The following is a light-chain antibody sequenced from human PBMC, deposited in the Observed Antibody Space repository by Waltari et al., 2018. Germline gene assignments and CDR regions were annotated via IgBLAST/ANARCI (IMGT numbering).Light chain of an antibody. CDR3: LSRDTSSTRL. J-gene: IGLJ2*01. CDR2: GQD. CDR1: SLRRYY. Sequence: SSELTQDPAVSVALGQTVRITCQGDSLRRYYASWYQQRPGQPPILVLYGQDNRPSGIPDRFSGSTSGNTASLTITGAQAEDEADYYCLSRDTSSTRLFGGGTRLTV. V-gene: IGLV3-19*01.